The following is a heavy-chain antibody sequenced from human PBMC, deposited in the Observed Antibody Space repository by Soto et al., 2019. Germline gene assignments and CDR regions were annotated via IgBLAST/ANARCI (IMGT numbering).Heavy chain of an antibody. CDR3: ARDLGGSMTSWFAP. Sequence: ASVKVSCKASGYTFSAYYVHWVRQAPGQGLEWMGWIDPNSGDTNYVQRFQGRVTMTRDTSISTAYMELSRLRSDDTAVYYCARDLGGSMTSWFAPWGQGTLVTVSS. D-gene: IGHD1-26*01. CDR1: GYTFSAYY. V-gene: IGHV1-2*02. J-gene: IGHJ5*02. CDR2: IDPNSGDT.